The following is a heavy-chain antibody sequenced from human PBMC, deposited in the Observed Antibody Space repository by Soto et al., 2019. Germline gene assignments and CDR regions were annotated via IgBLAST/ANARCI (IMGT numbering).Heavy chain of an antibody. CDR3: ARLTVIGAFDL. CDR2: IYPGDSDT. V-gene: IGHV5-51*07. J-gene: IGHJ3*01. Sequence: FVHQHPGKGLEWMGIIYPGDSDTRYSPSFQGQVTISADKSISTAYLQWSSLKASDTAMYYCARLTVIGAFDLWGQGTMVTVSS. D-gene: IGHD4-4*01.